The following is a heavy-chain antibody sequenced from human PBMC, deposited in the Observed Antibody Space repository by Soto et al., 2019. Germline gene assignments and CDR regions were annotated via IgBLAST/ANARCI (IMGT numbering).Heavy chain of an antibody. CDR1: GGSISSSSYY. CDR3: ARFVDSSSSVSLRLMDV. J-gene: IGHJ6*04. Sequence: SLTCSVSGGSISSSSYYWGWIRQPPGKGLEWIGSIYYSGSTYYTPSLKSRVTISADASQTQFSRKLSAVTAADTAVYSCARFVDSSSSVSLRLMDVWGEGTTVTSPQ. V-gene: IGHV4-39*01. D-gene: IGHD6-6*01. CDR2: IYYSGST.